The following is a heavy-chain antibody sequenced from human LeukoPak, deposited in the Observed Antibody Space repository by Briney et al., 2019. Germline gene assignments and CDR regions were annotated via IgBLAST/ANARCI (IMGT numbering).Heavy chain of an antibody. CDR1: GYTFTGYY. CDR2: INPNSGGT. Sequence: ASVKVSCKASGYTFTGYYMHWVRQAPGQGLEWMGWINPNSGGTNYAQKFQGRVTMTRDTSISTAYMELSSLRSEDTAVYYCARATWIQLWSPYYYYYMDVWGKGTTVTVSS. D-gene: IGHD5-18*01. CDR3: ARATWIQLWSPYYYYYMDV. J-gene: IGHJ6*03. V-gene: IGHV1-2*02.